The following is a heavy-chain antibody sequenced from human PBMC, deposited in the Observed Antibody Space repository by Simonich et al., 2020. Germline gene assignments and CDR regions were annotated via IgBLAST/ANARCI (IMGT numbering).Heavy chain of an antibody. D-gene: IGHD3-10*01. J-gene: IGHJ4*02. CDR1: GFTFSSYW. CDR2: IKQDGNEK. Sequence: EVQLVESGGGLVQPGGSLRLSCAASGFTFSSYWMSWVRQAPGKGLEWVENIKQDGNEKYYVDSVKGRFTISRDNAKNSLYLQMNSLRAEDTAVYYCARDREVYGSGSYYNYWGQGTLVTVSS. V-gene: IGHV3-7*01. CDR3: ARDREVYGSGSYYNY.